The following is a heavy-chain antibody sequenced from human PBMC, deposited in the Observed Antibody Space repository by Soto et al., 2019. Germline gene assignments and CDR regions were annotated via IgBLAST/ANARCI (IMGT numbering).Heavy chain of an antibody. V-gene: IGHV5-51*01. D-gene: IGHD5-18*01. CDR2: IYPGDSDT. J-gene: IGHJ6*02. CDR3: ARRGYSYVLDV. CDR1: GYNFATYW. Sequence: GESLKISCKGSGYNFATYWIAWVRQLPGKGPEWMGIIYPGDSDTSYSPSFQGQVTISVDKSISTAYLQWNSLKASDTAVYYCARRGYSYVLDVWGQGSKVTVSS.